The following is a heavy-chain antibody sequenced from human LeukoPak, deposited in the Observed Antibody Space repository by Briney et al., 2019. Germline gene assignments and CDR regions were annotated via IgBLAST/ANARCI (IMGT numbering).Heavy chain of an antibody. CDR1: EFTFSSYA. D-gene: IGHD3/OR15-3a*01. Sequence: GGSLRLSCAASEFTFSSYAMHWVRQAPGKGLEWVAVISYDGSNKYYADSVKGRFTISRDNSKNTLYLQMNSLRAEDTAVYYCAREVVRTGYYLDYWGQGTLVTVSS. V-gene: IGHV3-30*04. CDR3: AREVVRTGYYLDY. J-gene: IGHJ4*02. CDR2: ISYDGSNK.